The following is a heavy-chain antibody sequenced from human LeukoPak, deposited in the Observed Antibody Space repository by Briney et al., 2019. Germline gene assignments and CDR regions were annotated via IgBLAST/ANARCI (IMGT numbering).Heavy chain of an antibody. CDR3: ARARRDFWSRGAFDY. V-gene: IGHV4-34*01. D-gene: IGHD3-3*01. J-gene: IGHJ4*02. CDR1: GGSFSGYY. Sequence: SETLSLTCAVYGGSFSGYYWSWIRQPPGKGLEWMGEINHSGSTKYNASLNSRVTISVDTSKNPFSLKLSSVTAADTAVYYCARARRDFWSRGAFDYWGQGTLVTVSS. CDR2: INHSGST.